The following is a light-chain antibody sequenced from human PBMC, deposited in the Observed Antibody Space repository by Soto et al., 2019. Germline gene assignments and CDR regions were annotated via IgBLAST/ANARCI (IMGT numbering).Light chain of an antibody. CDR3: QHYTTSPWT. J-gene: IGKJ1*01. CDR1: QTVSSNY. V-gene: IGKV3-20*01. Sequence: EIVLTQSPGTLSLSPGERATLSCRASQTVSSNYLAWYQQKPGQAPRLLIYVASSRATGIPDRFSGSGSGTDFTLTISRLEPEDFAVYYCQHYTTSPWTFGHGTKVEIK. CDR2: VAS.